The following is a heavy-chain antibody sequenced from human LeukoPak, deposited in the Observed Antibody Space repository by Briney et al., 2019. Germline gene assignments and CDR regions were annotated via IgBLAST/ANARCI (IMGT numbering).Heavy chain of an antibody. Sequence: GRSLRLSCAASGFTFNKYAMHWVRQAPGKGLEWVTFISHDGSIKYYADSVKGRFTISRDNSKNTLYLQMNSLRAEDTAVYYCVRDLSTYYCIDYWGQGTLVTVSS. D-gene: IGHD2-15*01. CDR3: VRDLSTYYCIDY. CDR2: ISHDGSIK. CDR1: GFTFNKYA. V-gene: IGHV3-30-3*01. J-gene: IGHJ4*02.